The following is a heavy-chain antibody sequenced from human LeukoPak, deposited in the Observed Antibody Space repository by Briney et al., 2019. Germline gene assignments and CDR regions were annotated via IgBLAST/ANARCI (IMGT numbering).Heavy chain of an antibody. J-gene: IGHJ4*02. V-gene: IGHV3-48*03. CDR2: ISRSGSPT. Sequence: GGSLRLSCAASGFTLSNYEMNWVRQAPGKGLEWLSYISRSGSPTYYADSVKGRFTISRDNAKNSLYLQMNSPRAEDTAVYYCARDLVYWGQGTLVTVSS. D-gene: IGHD6-6*01. CDR3: ARDLVY. CDR1: GFTLSNYE.